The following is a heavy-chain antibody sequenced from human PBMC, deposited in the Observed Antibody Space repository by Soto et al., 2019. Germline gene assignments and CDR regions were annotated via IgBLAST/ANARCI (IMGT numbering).Heavy chain of an antibody. Sequence: FIHKPPGKGLEWIASIKYSGTTFYNPSLKSRVTLSVDTSKNQFALKLSSVTAAETAVYFCASQGRTGSYSPGFGISGQGTMRTV. J-gene: IGHJ3*02. V-gene: IGHV4-39*01. CDR2: IKYSGTT. CDR3: ASQGRTGSYSPGFGI. D-gene: IGHD1-26*01.